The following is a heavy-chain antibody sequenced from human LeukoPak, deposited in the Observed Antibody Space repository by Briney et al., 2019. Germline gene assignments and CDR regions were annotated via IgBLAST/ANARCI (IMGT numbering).Heavy chain of an antibody. Sequence: SGGSLRLSCVASGFTFSSYWMTWVRQAPGKGLEWVANIKTDGSQIYYVDSVKGRFTISRDNAKNSLYLQMNSLRAEDTALYYCAKDVATGRVDGYSIRYYYMDVWGKGTTVTISS. CDR2: IKTDGSQI. J-gene: IGHJ6*03. CDR1: GFTFSSYW. V-gene: IGHV3-7*03. CDR3: AKDVATGRVDGYSIRYYYMDV. D-gene: IGHD5-18*01.